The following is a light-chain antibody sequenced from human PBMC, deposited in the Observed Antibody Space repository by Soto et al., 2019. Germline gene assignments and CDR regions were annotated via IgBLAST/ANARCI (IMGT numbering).Light chain of an antibody. Sequence: EIVLTQSPGTLSLSPGERATLSCRASQSISSSYLAWYQQKPGQAPRLLIYGASSRATGIPDRFSGSGSGTDFTLTISRLAPEDFAVYYCQQYDSSTRTFGQGT. CDR1: QSISSSY. J-gene: IGKJ1*01. CDR3: QQYDSSTRT. V-gene: IGKV3-20*01. CDR2: GAS.